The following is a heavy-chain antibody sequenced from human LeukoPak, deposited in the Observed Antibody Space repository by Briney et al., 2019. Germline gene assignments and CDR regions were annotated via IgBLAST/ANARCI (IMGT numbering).Heavy chain of an antibody. CDR3: ARTYDSSGYSDY. Sequence: GESLKISCKGSGYNFTIYWIGWVRQMPGKGLEWMGIIYPGDSDTRYSPSFQGQVTISADKSINTAYLQWSSLKASDTAMYYCARTYDSSGYSDYWGQGTLVTVSS. CDR2: IYPGDSDT. CDR1: GYNFTIYW. D-gene: IGHD3-22*01. J-gene: IGHJ4*02. V-gene: IGHV5-51*01.